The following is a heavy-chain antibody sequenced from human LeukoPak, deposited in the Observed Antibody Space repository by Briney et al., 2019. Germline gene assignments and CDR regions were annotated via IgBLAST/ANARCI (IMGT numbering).Heavy chain of an antibody. CDR1: GYSFTSYW. CDR3: ASISSSGWHSDDY. Sequence: GESLRISCKGSGYSFTSYWISWVRQMPGKGLEWMGRIDPSDSYTNYSPSFQGHVTISADKSISTAYLRWSSLRASDTAMYYCASISSSGWHSDDYWGQGTLVPVSS. D-gene: IGHD6-19*01. V-gene: IGHV5-10-1*01. J-gene: IGHJ4*02. CDR2: IDPSDSYT.